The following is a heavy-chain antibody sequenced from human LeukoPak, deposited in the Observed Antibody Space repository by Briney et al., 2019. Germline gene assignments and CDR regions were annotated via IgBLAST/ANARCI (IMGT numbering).Heavy chain of an antibody. D-gene: IGHD3-9*01. CDR3: GQGDDILTGYYLYWYFDL. V-gene: IGHV3-23*01. CDR2: ISRSGSST. CDR1: GFTFSAYA. Sequence: GGSLRLSCAASGFTFSAYAMSWVRQAPGKGLEWVSDISRSGSSTDYADSVKGRFTISRDNSKNTLYLQMNSLRPEDTAVYYCGQGDDILTGYYLYWYFDLWGRGTLVTVSS. J-gene: IGHJ2*01.